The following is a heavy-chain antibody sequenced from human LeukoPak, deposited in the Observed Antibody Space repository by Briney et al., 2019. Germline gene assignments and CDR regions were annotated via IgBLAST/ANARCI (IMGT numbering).Heavy chain of an antibody. CDR1: GYAFTSYG. CDR3: ARESIPMVTVHMAVGV. J-gene: IGHJ4*02. CDR2: ISTFSVNT. Sequence: ASVKVSCKASGYAFTSYGISWVRQAPGQGLEWMGWISTFSVNTKHAQKLQDRITMTTDTSTSTAYMELRSLRSDDTAVYYCARESIPMVTVHMAVGVWGQGTLVTVSS. V-gene: IGHV1-18*01. D-gene: IGHD2-21*02.